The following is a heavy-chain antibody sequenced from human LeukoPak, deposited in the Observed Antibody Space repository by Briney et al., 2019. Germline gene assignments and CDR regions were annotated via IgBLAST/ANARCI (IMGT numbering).Heavy chain of an antibody. CDR1: GGTFSSYA. J-gene: IGHJ4*02. CDR2: IIPIFGTA. Sequence: SVKVPCKASGGTFSSYAISWVRQAPGQGLEWMGGIIPIFGTANYAQKFQGRVTITADESTSTAYMELSSLRSEDTAVYYCAREGGDSSGLIDYWGQGTLVTVSS. D-gene: IGHD3-22*01. V-gene: IGHV1-69*13. CDR3: AREGGDSSGLIDY.